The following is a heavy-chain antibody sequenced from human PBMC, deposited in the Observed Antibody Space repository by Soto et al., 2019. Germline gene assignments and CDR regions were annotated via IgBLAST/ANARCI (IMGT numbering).Heavy chain of an antibody. CDR3: ARWPTGSRSSNFDQ. J-gene: IGHJ4*02. Sequence: GESLKISCKGSGYSFTNYWIGWVRQMPGKGLEWMGIIHPGDSDIKYSPSFQGQVTISADKSITTAYLHWSSLKASDSAIYYCARWPTGSRSSNFDQWCQGTLGTVSS. D-gene: IGHD4-4*01. CDR1: GYSFTNYW. CDR2: IHPGDSDI. V-gene: IGHV5-51*01.